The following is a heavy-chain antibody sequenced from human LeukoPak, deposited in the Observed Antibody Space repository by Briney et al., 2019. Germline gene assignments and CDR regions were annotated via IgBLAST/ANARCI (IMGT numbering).Heavy chain of an antibody. CDR1: GFTFSSYA. J-gene: IGHJ4*02. D-gene: IGHD2-2*01. V-gene: IGHV3-23*01. CDR3: AKVETSGGANCYALDY. CDR2: ISGSDGST. Sequence: GGSLRLFCAASGFTFSSYAITWVRQAPDKGLEWVSAISGSDGSTYYADSVKGRFTISRDDSQNTLYLQMNSLSAEDTAVYYCAKVETSGGANCYALDYWGQGTLVTVSS.